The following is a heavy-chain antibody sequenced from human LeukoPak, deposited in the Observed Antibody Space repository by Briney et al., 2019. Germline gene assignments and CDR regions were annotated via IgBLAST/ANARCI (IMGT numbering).Heavy chain of an antibody. D-gene: IGHD5-12*01. Sequence: GSLRLSCAASAFTFSSYSMNWVRQAPGKGLEWVSYIGSSGTTIYYADSVKGRFTISRDNAKSSLYLQMNSLRAEDTAVYYCAKVATEGYYFDYWGQGTLVTVSS. CDR1: AFTFSSYS. CDR2: IGSSGTTI. CDR3: AKVATEGYYFDY. V-gene: IGHV3-48*04. J-gene: IGHJ4*02.